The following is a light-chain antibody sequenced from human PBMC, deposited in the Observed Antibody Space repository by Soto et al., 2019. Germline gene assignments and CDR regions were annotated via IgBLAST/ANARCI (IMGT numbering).Light chain of an antibody. CDR3: QQVNNYPRT. CDR1: QGISSY. V-gene: IGKV1-9*01. J-gene: IGKJ1*01. Sequence: DVQLTQSPSFLSASVGDRITITCRASQGISSYLAWYQQKPGKAPRLLIYEASTLQSGVPSRFSGSGSGTEFTLTISSLQAEDFATYYCQQVNNYPRTFGQGTKVEIK. CDR2: EAS.